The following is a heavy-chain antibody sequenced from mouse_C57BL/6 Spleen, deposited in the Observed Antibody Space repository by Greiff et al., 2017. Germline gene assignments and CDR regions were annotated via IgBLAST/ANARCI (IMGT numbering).Heavy chain of an antibody. CDR1: GFSLTSYG. Sequence: QVQLKESGPGLVQPSQSLSITCTASGFSLTSYGVHWVRQSPGKGLEWLGVIWSGGSTDYKAAFISGRSISKDNSKNQVFFKMNSLQADDTAVYYCARNLKGGCHFDDWGQGTTLTVSS. V-gene: IGHV2-2*01. D-gene: IGHD1-1*02. CDR2: IWSGGST. CDR3: ARNLKGGCHFDD. J-gene: IGHJ2*01.